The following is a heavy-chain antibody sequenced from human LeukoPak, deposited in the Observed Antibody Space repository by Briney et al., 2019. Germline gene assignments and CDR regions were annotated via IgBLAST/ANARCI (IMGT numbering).Heavy chain of an antibody. V-gene: IGHV1-69*04. CDR1: GGTFSSYA. CDR2: IIPILGIA. J-gene: IGHJ5*02. Sequence: SVKVSCKASGGTFSSYAISWVRQAPGQGLEWMGRIIPILGIANYAQKFQGRVTITADKSTSTAYMELSSLRSEDTAVYYCAAIEKGYCSSPSCHTTSWGQGTLVTVSS. D-gene: IGHD2-2*02. CDR3: AAIEKGYCSSPSCHTTS.